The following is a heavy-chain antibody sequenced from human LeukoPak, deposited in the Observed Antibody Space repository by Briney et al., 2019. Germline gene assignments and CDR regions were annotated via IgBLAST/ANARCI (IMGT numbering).Heavy chain of an antibody. CDR2: SSAYNGNT. V-gene: IGHV1-18*01. CDR1: GYTFTSFG. J-gene: IGHJ4*02. Sequence: GASVKVSCKASGYTFTSFGISWVRQAPGQGLEWMGWSSAYNGNTNYAQKFQGRVTMTTDTSTSTAYMEVRSLRSDDTAVYYCTRDLGVDTTTIFFDYWGQGSLVTVSS. CDR3: TRDLGVDTTTIFFDY. D-gene: IGHD3-3*01.